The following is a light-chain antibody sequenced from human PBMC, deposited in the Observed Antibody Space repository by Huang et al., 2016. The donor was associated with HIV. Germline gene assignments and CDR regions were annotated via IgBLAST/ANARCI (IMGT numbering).Light chain of an antibody. J-gene: IGKJ4*01. CDR2: NAA. CDR1: QSLNRF. CDR3: QQRSNSLT. Sequence: IVLTQSPATLSLSPGETATLSCRASQSLNRFLAWYQPKTGQAPRRLSYNAADRATGVPARFSGNGSGTDFSLTITDLKPEDFAIYYCQQRSNSLTFGGGTRVEIK. V-gene: IGKV3-11*01.